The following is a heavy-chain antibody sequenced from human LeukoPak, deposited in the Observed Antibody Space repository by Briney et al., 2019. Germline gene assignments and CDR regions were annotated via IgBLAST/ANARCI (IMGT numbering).Heavy chain of an antibody. J-gene: IGHJ6*02. V-gene: IGHV3-33*01. CDR1: GYTFSSHG. CDR3: ARDLAVTHGMDV. D-gene: IGHD2-21*02. Sequence: PGGSLRLSCAGSGYTFSSHGMHWVRQAPGKGLEWVAVIWFDGSNQFYADSVRGRFTISRDNSKNTLYLQMNSLRAEDTAVYYCARDLAVTHGMDVWGQGTTVTVSS. CDR2: IWFDGSNQ.